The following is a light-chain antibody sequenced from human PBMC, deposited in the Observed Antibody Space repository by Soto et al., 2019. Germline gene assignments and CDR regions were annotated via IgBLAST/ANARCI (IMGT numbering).Light chain of an antibody. Sequence: QSVLTQPASVSGSPGQSITISCAGTSSDVGGYKYVSWYQQNPGKAPKLIIYEVSSRPSGVSNRFSGSKSGNTASLTISGLQAEDEADYYCSSYTSASTLYDFGSGTKVTVL. CDR1: SSDVGGYKY. CDR3: SSYTSASTLYD. V-gene: IGLV2-14*01. CDR2: EVS. J-gene: IGLJ1*01.